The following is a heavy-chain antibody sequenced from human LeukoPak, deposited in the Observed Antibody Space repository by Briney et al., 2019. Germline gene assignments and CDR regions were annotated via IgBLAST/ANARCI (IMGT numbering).Heavy chain of an antibody. CDR1: GYTLSELS. V-gene: IGHV1-24*01. CDR2: FDPEDGET. D-gene: IGHD3-16*01. Sequence: ASVKVSCKVSGYTLSELSMHWVRQAPGKGLEWMGGFDPEDGETIYCAQKFQGRVTMTEDTSTDTAYMELSSLRSEDTAVYYCATPGGVGLYFDLWGRGTLVTVSS. CDR3: ATPGGVGLYFDL. J-gene: IGHJ2*01.